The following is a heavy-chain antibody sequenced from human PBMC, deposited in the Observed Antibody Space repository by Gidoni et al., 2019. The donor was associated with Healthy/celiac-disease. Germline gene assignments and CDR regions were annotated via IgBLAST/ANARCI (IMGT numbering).Heavy chain of an antibody. D-gene: IGHD6-13*01. CDR3: AREYSSSWIGG. CDR2: IYHSGST. Sequence: QVQLQESGPGLVKPSETLSLTCAVSGYSISSGYYWGWIRQPPGKGLEWIGSIYHSGSTYYNPSLKSRVTISVDTSKNQFSLKLSSVTAADTAVYYCAREYSSSWIGGWGQGTLVTVSS. J-gene: IGHJ4*02. CDR1: GYSISSGYY. V-gene: IGHV4-38-2*02.